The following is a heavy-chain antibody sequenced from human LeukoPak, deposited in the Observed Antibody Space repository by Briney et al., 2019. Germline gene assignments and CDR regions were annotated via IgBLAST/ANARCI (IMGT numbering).Heavy chain of an antibody. CDR3: TRDLMDYDVSTGLHHYYMDV. CDR2: IRYDGSNI. V-gene: IGHV3-30*02. D-gene: IGHD3-9*01. J-gene: IGHJ6*02. CDR1: GFTFSSYG. Sequence: GGSLRLSCAASGFTFSSYGMYWVRQAPGKGLEWVAFIRYDGSNIYYTDSVKGRFTISRDNAKNTLYLQMNTLRVEDTAVYYCTRDLMDYDVSTGLHHYYMDVWGQGTTVTVSS.